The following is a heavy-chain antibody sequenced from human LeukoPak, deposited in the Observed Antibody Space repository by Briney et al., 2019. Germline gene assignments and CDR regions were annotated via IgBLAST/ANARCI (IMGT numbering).Heavy chain of an antibody. D-gene: IGHD3-10*01. V-gene: IGHV3-30-3*01. Sequence: GGSLRLSCAASGFTFSSYAMHWVRQAPGKGLEWVAVISYDGSNKYYADSVKGRFTVSRVNSKNTLYLQMNSLRAEDTAVYYCAREKGDFDAFDIWGQGTMVTVSS. CDR3: AREKGDFDAFDI. CDR2: ISYDGSNK. CDR1: GFTFSSYA. J-gene: IGHJ3*02.